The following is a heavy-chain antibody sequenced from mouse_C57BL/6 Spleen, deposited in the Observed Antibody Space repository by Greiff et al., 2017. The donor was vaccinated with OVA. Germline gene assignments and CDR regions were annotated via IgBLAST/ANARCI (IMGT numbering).Heavy chain of an antibody. CDR3: ARPGIPGAMDY. CDR2: ISSGSSTI. Sequence: EVQLVESGGGLVKPGGSLKLSCAASGFTFSDYGMHWVRQAPEKGLEWVAYISSGSSTIYYADTVKGRFTISRDNAKNTLFLQMTSLRSEDTAMYYCARPGIPGAMDYWGQGTSVTVSS. V-gene: IGHV5-17*01. CDR1: GFTFSDYG. J-gene: IGHJ4*01. D-gene: IGHD1-1*01.